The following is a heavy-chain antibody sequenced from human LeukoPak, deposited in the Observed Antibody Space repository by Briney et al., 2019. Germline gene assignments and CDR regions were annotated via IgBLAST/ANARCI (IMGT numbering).Heavy chain of an antibody. CDR1: GFTFSSYG. CDR2: ISYDGSNK. Sequence: AGGSLRLSCAASGFTFSSYGMHWVRQAPGKRLEWVAVISYDGSNKYYADSVKGRFTISRDNSKNTLYLQMNSLRAEDTAVYYCAEGMDVWGQGTTVTVSS. V-gene: IGHV3-30*18. CDR3: AEGMDV. J-gene: IGHJ6*02.